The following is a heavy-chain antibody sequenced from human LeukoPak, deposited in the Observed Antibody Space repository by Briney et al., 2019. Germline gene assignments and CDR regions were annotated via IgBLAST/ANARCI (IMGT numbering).Heavy chain of an antibody. D-gene: IGHD2-21*01. CDR1: GFTFSSYA. CDR3: AKVKGHIVVVIANKYAFDI. CDR2: ISGSGGST. Sequence: PGGSLRLPCAASGFTFSSYAMSWVRQAPGKGLEWVSAISGSGGSTYYADSVKGRFTISRDNSKNTLYLQMNSLRAEDTAVYYCAKVKGHIVVVIANKYAFDIWGQGTMVTVSS. V-gene: IGHV3-23*01. J-gene: IGHJ3*02.